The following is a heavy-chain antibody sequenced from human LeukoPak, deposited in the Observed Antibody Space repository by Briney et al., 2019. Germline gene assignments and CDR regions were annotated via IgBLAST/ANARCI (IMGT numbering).Heavy chain of an antibody. V-gene: IGHV3-23*01. CDR2: ISGSGGNT. CDR1: GFTFSSYG. J-gene: IGHJ4*02. CDR3: AKVGSSTWYMYYFDY. Sequence: GGSLRLSCAASGFTFSSYGMSWVRQAPGKGLEWVSVISGSGGNTYYADSVKGRFTISRDNSKNTLYLQMNSLRAEDTAVYYCAKVGSSTWYMYYFDYWGQGALVTVSS. D-gene: IGHD6-13*01.